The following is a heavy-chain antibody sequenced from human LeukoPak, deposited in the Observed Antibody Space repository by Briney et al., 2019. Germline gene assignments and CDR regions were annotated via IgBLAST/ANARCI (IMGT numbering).Heavy chain of an antibody. CDR2: ISSSGSTI. CDR1: GFTFSSYE. V-gene: IGHV3-48*03. CDR3: ARVSLGMGMATNSDY. Sequence: GGSLRLSCAASGFTFSSYEMNWVRQAPGKGLEWVSYISSSGSTIYYADSVKGRFTISRDNAKNSLYLQMNSLRAEDTAVYYCARVSLGMGMATNSDYWGQGTLVTVSS. D-gene: IGHD5-24*01. J-gene: IGHJ4*02.